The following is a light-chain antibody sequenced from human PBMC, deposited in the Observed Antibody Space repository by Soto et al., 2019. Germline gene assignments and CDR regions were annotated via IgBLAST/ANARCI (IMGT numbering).Light chain of an antibody. CDR1: TRDVGSYTL. CDR2: EGN. J-gene: IGLJ3*02. V-gene: IGLV2-23*01. CDR3: CSYAGTSSWL. Sequence: QSALTQPASVSGSPGQSITISCLGTTRDVGSYTLVSWYQQHPGKAPKIIIYEGNKRPSRVSNRFSGSKSGNTASLTISGLQAEDEAEYYCCSYAGTSSWLFGGRTKLTVL.